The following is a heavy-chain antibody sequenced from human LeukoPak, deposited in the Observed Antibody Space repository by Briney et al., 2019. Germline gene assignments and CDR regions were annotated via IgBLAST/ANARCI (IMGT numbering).Heavy chain of an antibody. J-gene: IGHJ4*02. CDR3: ARVKELSFDY. Sequence: ASGKVSCKASGGTFTSYAISWVRQAPGQGLEWMGGIIPIFGTANYAQKFQGRVTITADESTSTAYMELSSLRSEDTAVYYCARVKELSFDYWGQGTLVTVSS. CDR1: GGTFTSYA. D-gene: IGHD1-7*01. CDR2: IIPIFGTA. V-gene: IGHV1-69*13.